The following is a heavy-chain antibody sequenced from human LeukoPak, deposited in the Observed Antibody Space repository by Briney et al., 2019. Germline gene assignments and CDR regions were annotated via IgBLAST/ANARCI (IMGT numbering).Heavy chain of an antibody. D-gene: IGHD3-16*01. CDR3: ARGGRATWYDY. J-gene: IGHJ4*02. Sequence: PGGSLRLSCAASGFTFNTYTMGWVRQAPGKGLEWVSDIHASGGRTFYADSVKGRSAISRDNSKNTLFLQMNSLRAEDTALYYCARGGRATWYDYWGQGTLVTVSS. CDR2: IHASGGRT. V-gene: IGHV3-23*01. CDR1: GFTFNTYT.